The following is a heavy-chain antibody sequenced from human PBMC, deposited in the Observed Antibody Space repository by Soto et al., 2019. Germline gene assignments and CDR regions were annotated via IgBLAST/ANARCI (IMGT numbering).Heavy chain of an antibody. J-gene: IGHJ4*02. CDR1: VFTFSSYA. CDR3: AKDLLPGYYDSSGYASGDY. V-gene: IGHV3-23*01. Sequence: RSLRLACAVSVFTFSSYAMIWVRQAPGKGREWVSAISGSGGSTYYADSVKGRFSISRDNSKVTLYLQMNSLRAEDTAVYYCAKDLLPGYYDSSGYASGDYWGQGTLVTVSS. D-gene: IGHD3-22*01. CDR2: ISGSGGST.